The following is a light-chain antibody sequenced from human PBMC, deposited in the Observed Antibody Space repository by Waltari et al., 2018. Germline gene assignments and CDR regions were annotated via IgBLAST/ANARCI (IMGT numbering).Light chain of an antibody. CDR1: QSVSSN. CDR2: GAS. V-gene: IGKV3-15*01. Sequence: EIVMTQSPATLSVSPGERATRSCRASQSVSSNVAWYQQKPGKAPRLRIYGASTRATGIPARFSGSGSGTEFTLTISSLQSEDFAVYYFQQYNNWPPWTFGQGTKVEIK. J-gene: IGKJ1*01. CDR3: QQYNNWPPWT.